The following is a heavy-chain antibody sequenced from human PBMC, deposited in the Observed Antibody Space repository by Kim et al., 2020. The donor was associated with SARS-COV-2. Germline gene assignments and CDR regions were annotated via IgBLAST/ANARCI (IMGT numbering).Heavy chain of an antibody. D-gene: IGHD6-19*01. CDR3: AKDPSDRGWGHNYYYYYGMDV. Sequence: GGSLRLSCAASGFTFSSYAMSWVRQAPGKGLEWVSAIIGSGGSTYYADSVKGRFTISRDNSKNTLYLQMNSLRAEDTAVYYCAKDPSDRGWGHNYYYYYGMDVWGQGTTVTVSS. CDR1: GFTFSSYA. J-gene: IGHJ6*02. V-gene: IGHV3-23*01. CDR2: IIGSGGST.